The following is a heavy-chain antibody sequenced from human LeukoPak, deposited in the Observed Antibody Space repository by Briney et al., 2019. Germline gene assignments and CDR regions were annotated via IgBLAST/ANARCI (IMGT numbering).Heavy chain of an antibody. CDR1: GFTFSSYA. CDR3: AKEEDAVVTALVNY. CDR2: ISGSGGST. Sequence: GGPLRLSCAASGFTFSSYAMSWVRQAPGKGLEWVSAISGSGGSTYYADSVKGRFTISRDNSKNTLYLQMNSLRAEDTAVYYCAKEEDAVVTALVNYWGLGTLVTVSS. J-gene: IGHJ4*02. V-gene: IGHV3-23*01. D-gene: IGHD2-21*02.